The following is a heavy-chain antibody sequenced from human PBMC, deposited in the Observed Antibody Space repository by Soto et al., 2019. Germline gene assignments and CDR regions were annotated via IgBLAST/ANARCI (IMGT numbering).Heavy chain of an antibody. D-gene: IGHD3-10*01. CDR1: GDSVSSSSSA. V-gene: IGHV6-1*01. CDR3: ARGLRPHFDY. J-gene: IGHJ4*02. Sequence: QTLSLTCAISGDSVSSSSSAWNWIRQSPSRGLEWLGRTYYRSTWIHDYAVSVKSRIIINPDTSQNQFSLQLNSVTPDDTAVYYCARGLRPHFDYWGLGTLVTVSS. CDR2: TYYRSTWIH.